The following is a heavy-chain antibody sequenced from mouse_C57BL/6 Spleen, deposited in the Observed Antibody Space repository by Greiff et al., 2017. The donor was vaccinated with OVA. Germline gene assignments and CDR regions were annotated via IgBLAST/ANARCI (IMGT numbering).Heavy chain of an antibody. CDR2: INYDGSST. D-gene: IGHD4-1*01. Sequence: EVKVVESEGGLVQPGSSMKLSCTASGFTFSDYYMAWVRQVPEKGLEWVANINYDGSSTYYLDSLKSRFIISRDNAKNILYLQMSSLKSEDTATYYCARAWDEAMDYWGQGTSVTVSS. CDR1: GFTFSDYY. CDR3: ARAWDEAMDY. J-gene: IGHJ4*01. V-gene: IGHV5-16*01.